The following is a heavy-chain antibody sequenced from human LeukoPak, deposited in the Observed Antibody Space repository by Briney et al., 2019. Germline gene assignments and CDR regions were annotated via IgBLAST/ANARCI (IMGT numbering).Heavy chain of an antibody. J-gene: IGHJ4*02. D-gene: IGHD3-9*01. CDR1: GYTFSNYG. Sequence: GASVKVSCMASGYTFSNYGISWVRQAPGQGLEWVGWIRGDNGNTNYAQKLQGRVTMTTDTSTSTAYMELRSLGSDETAVYYCARVDLLTGYYFFDYWGQGTLVTVSS. CDR2: IRGDNGNT. CDR3: ARVDLLTGYYFFDY. V-gene: IGHV1-18*01.